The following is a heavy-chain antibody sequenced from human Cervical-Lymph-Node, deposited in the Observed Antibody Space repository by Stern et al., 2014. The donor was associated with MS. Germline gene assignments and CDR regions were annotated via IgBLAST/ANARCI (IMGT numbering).Heavy chain of an antibody. D-gene: IGHD1-26*01. CDR2: ISGDSGYT. Sequence: VQLVESGGGLVKPGRSLTLSCEASGFTFSDSFMTWVRQAPGKGLEWVSSISGDSGYTKYADSVRGRFTISRDNARTSLFLRMTGLRADDTALYFCARTLAHSGSYXXXXXXGQGSLVTVS. V-gene: IGHV3-11*06. CDR1: GFTFSDSF. J-gene: IGHJ4*02. CDR3: ARTLAHSGSYXXXXX.